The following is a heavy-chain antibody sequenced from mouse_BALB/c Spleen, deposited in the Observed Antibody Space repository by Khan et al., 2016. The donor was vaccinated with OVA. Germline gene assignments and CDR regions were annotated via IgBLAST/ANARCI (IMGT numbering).Heavy chain of an antibody. Sequence: QVQLKQSGPGLAAPSQSLSITCTISGFSLTTYGVHWVRQPPGKGLEWLAVIWSDGNPNYNSALKSRLTITKDNSQSQVFLKMNSLQTDDTAIYFCARQPYYHYNILDYWGQGTSVTVSS. D-gene: IGHD2-4*01. CDR3: ARQPYYHYNILDY. CDR2: IWSDGNP. V-gene: IGHV2-6-1*01. J-gene: IGHJ4*01. CDR1: GFSLTTYG.